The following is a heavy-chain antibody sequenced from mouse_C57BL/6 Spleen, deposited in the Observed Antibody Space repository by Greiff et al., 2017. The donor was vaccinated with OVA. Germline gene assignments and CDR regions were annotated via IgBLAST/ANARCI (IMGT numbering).Heavy chain of an antibody. V-gene: IGHV1-80*01. D-gene: IGHD1-1*01. CDR3: ARYGSSYWYFDV. J-gene: IGHJ1*03. Sequence: QVQLKESGAELVKPGASVKISCKASGYAFSSYWMNWVKQRPGKGLEWIGQIYPGDGDTNYNGKFKGKATLTADKSSSTAYMQLSSLTSEDSAVYFCARYGSSYWYFDVWGTGTTVTVSS. CDR1: GYAFSSYW. CDR2: IYPGDGDT.